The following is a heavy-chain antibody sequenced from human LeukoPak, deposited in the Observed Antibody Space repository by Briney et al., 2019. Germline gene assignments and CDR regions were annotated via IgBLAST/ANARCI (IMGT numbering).Heavy chain of an antibody. Sequence: SETLSLTCAVYGGSFSGYYWSWIRQPPGKGLEWIGEINHSGSTNYNPSFKSRVTISVDSSKNQFPLQLSSVTAADTAVYYCARKRAYSHVDDYWGQGTLVTVSS. CDR1: GGSFSGYY. D-gene: IGHD5-18*01. V-gene: IGHV4-34*01. CDR2: INHSGST. CDR3: ARKRAYSHVDDY. J-gene: IGHJ4*02.